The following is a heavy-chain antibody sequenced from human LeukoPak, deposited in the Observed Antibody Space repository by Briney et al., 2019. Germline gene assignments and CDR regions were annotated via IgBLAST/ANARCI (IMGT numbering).Heavy chain of an antibody. V-gene: IGHV4-4*07. CDR1: GGFISSYY. J-gene: IGHJ4*01. CDR3: ARENYDILTAYPHFDY. CDR2: IYTSGST. Sequence: SETLSLTCTVSGGFISSYYWSWIRQPAGKGLEWIGRIYTSGSTNYNPSLKSRVTISGDTSKNQFSLKLSSVSAADTAVYYCARENYDILTAYPHFDYWGDGTLVTVSS. D-gene: IGHD3-9*01.